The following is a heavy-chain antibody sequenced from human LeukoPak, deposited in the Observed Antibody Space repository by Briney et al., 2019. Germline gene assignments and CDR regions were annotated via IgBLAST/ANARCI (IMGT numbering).Heavy chain of an antibody. CDR1: GYTFTTYY. V-gene: IGHV1-46*01. J-gene: IGHJ3*02. Sequence: ASVKVSCKASGYTFTTYYMHWVRQAPGQGLEWMGLINPSGGSTSYGQKFQGRVTMTRDTSTGTVYMELSSLRSEDTAVYYCARGYCSSNSCYGADAFDIWGQGTMVTVSS. CDR2: INPSGGST. D-gene: IGHD2-2*01. CDR3: ARGYCSSNSCYGADAFDI.